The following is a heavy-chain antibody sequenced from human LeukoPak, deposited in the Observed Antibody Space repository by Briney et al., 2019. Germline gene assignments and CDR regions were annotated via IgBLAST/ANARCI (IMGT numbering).Heavy chain of an antibody. CDR1: GFTFSSYS. V-gene: IGHV3-21*01. CDR3: ARPYCSSTSCWGYFDY. J-gene: IGHJ4*02. D-gene: IGHD2-2*01. Sequence: GGSLRLSCAASGFTFSSYSMNWVRQAPGKGLEWVSSISSSSSYIYYADSVKGRFTISRDNAKNSLYLQMNSLRAEDTAVYYCARPYCSSTSCWGYFDYWGQGTLATVSS. CDR2: ISSSSSYI.